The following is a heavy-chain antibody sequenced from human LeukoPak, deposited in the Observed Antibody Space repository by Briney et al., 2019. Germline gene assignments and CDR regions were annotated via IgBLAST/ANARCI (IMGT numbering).Heavy chain of an antibody. CDR2: INHSGST. CDR3: ARGQNYYYYGMDV. Sequence: SETLSLTCAVYGGSFSGYYWSWIRRPPGKGLEWIGEINHSGSTNYNPSLKSRVTISEDTSKNRFSLKLSSVTAADTAVYYCARGQNYYYYGMDVWGQGTTVTVSS. V-gene: IGHV4-34*01. CDR1: GGSFSGYY. J-gene: IGHJ6*02.